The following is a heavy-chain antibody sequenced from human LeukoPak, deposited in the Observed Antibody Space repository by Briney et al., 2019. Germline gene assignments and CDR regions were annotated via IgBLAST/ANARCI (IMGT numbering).Heavy chain of an antibody. Sequence: ASVKVSCRASGYTFTGYYMHWVRQAPGQGLEWMGWINPNSGGTNYAQKFQGRVTMTRDTSNSTAYMELSRLRSDDTAVYYCAREGYYDSSASPSHFDYWGQGTLVTVSS. CDR1: GYTFTGYY. J-gene: IGHJ4*02. V-gene: IGHV1-2*02. CDR3: AREGYYDSSASPSHFDY. D-gene: IGHD3-22*01. CDR2: INPNSGGT.